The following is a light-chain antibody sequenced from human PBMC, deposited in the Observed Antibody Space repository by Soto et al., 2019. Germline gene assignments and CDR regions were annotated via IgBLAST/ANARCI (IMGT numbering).Light chain of an antibody. J-gene: IGLJ1*01. CDR2: EVS. CDR1: NSDVGGYNY. Sequence: AVLTQPASESGSPGQSITISCTGTNSDVGGYNYVSWYQQHPGKAPELMIYEVSHRPSGVSNRFSGSKSDNTASLTISGLXAEDEADYYCSSYTSISTLYVFGTGTKVTVL. CDR3: SSYTSISTLYV. V-gene: IGLV2-14*01.